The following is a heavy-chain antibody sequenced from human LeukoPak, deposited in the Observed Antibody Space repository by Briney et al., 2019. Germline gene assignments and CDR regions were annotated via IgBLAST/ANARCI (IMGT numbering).Heavy chain of an antibody. D-gene: IGHD3-22*01. J-gene: IGHJ4*02. CDR1: GYTFTGYY. Sequence: ASVKVSCKASGYTFTGYYMHWVRQAPGQGLEWMGWINPNSGGTNYAQKFQGRVTMTRDTSISTAYMELSRLRSDDTAVYYCARDLDYYDSSGYYWGQGTLVTVSS. CDR2: INPNSGGT. V-gene: IGHV1-2*02. CDR3: ARDLDYYDSSGYY.